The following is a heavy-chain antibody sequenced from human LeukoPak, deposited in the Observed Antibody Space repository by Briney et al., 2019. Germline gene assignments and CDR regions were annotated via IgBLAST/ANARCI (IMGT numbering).Heavy chain of an antibody. V-gene: IGHV3-53*04. Sequence: GGSLRLSCAASGFTVSSNYMSWVRQAPGKGLEWVSVVYSGGSTYYADSVKGRFTISRHNSKNTLYLQMNSLRAEDTAVYYCARDRVDITMVRGVMSAKYYCYGMDVWGQGTTVTVSS. CDR2: VYSGGST. J-gene: IGHJ6*02. CDR1: GFTVSSNY. D-gene: IGHD3-10*01. CDR3: ARDRVDITMVRGVMSAKYYCYGMDV.